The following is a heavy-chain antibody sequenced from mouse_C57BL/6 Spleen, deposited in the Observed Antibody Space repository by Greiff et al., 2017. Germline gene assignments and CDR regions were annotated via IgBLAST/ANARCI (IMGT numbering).Heavy chain of an antibody. V-gene: IGHV1-64*01. CDR2: IHPNSGST. J-gene: IGHJ1*03. CDR1: GYTFTSYW. D-gene: IGHD2-5*01. CDR3: AREGYYSNYVGYFDV. Sequence: VQLQQPGAELVKPGASVKLSCKASGYTFTSYWMHWVKQRPGQGLEWIGMIHPNSGSTNYNEKFKSKATLTVDKSSSTAYMQLSSLTSEDSAVYYCAREGYYSNYVGYFDVWGTGTTVTVSS.